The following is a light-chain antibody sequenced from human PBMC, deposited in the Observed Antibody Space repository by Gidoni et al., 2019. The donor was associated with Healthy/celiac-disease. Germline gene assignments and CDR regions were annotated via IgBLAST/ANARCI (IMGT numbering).Light chain of an antibody. CDR2: GAS. Sequence: EIVLTQSPGTLSSSPGERATLSCRASQSVSSSYVASQAPPYGASNRATGLPDRFSGSGSGTDFTLTISRLEPDDFAVYYCQQYGRSPPTFGQGTKLEIK. J-gene: IGKJ2*01. CDR1: QSVSSSY. CDR3: QQYGRSPPT. V-gene: IGKV3-20*01.